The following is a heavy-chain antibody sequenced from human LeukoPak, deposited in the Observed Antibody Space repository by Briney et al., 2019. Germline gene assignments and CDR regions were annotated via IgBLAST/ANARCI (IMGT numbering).Heavy chain of an antibody. V-gene: IGHV4-39*01. CDR3: ARRGSGWLNIAAAYFDY. J-gene: IGHJ4*02. CDR1: GGSISSSSYY. CDR2: IYYSGST. D-gene: IGHD6-13*01. Sequence: PSETLSLTCTVSGGSISSSSYYWGWIRQPPGKGLEWIGSIYYSGSTYYNPSLKSRVTISVDTSKNQFSLKLSSVTAADTAVYYCARRGSGWLNIAAAYFDYWGQGTLVTVSS.